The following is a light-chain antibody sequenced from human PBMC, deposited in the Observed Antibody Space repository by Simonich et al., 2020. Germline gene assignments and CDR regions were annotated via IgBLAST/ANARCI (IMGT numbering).Light chain of an antibody. CDR1: QIVRISY. CDR3: QQYYSTPPYT. CDR2: NAS. Sequence: DIVFTQSPGTLSLSPGEIATISCSASQIVRISYLSWYQQKPCLAPRLLIFNASRQATGIPDRCSGSGSGTDFTLTISSLQAEDVAVYYCQQYYSTPPYTFGQGTKLEIK. J-gene: IGKJ2*01. V-gene: IGKV3D-20*01.